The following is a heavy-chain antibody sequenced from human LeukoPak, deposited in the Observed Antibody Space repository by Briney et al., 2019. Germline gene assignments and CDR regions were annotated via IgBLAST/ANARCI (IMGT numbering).Heavy chain of an antibody. CDR1: GDSVSSNSAA. D-gene: IGHD4-17*01. CDR2: TYYRSKWYN. J-gene: IGHJ6*03. Sequence: SQTLSLTCAISGDSVSSNSAAWNWIRQSPSRGLEWLGRTYYRSKWYNDYAVSVKSRITINPDTSKNQFSLQLNSVTPEDTAVYYCARDYWTTVTSYYYYYYMDVWGKGTTVTVSS. V-gene: IGHV6-1*01. CDR3: ARDYWTTVTSYYYYYYMDV.